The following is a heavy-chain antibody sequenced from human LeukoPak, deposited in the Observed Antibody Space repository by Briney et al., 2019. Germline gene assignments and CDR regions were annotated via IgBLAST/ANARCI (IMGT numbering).Heavy chain of an antibody. CDR3: ARSATVTTIDY. V-gene: IGHV5-51*01. CDR1: GYSFTSYW. Sequence: GESLKISCKGSGYSFTSYWIGWVRQMPGKGLEWMGIIYPGNSDTRYSPSFQGQVIISADKSISTAYLQWSSLKASDTAMYYCARSATVTTIDYWGQGTLVTVSS. J-gene: IGHJ4*02. D-gene: IGHD4-17*01. CDR2: IYPGNSDT.